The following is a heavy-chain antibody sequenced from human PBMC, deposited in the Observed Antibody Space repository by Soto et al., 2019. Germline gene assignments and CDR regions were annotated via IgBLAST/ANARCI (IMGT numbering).Heavy chain of an antibody. CDR1: GFTFSSYA. V-gene: IGHV3-23*01. D-gene: IGHD2-15*01. CDR2: ISGSGGST. Sequence: EVQLLESGGGLVQPGGSLRLSCAASGFTFSSYAMSWVHQAPGKGLEWVSAISGSGGSTYYADSVKGRFTISRDNAKNPLYLQMNSLRAEDTAVYYCLVVAATADDYWGQGSLVTVSS. CDR3: LVVAATADDY. J-gene: IGHJ4*02.